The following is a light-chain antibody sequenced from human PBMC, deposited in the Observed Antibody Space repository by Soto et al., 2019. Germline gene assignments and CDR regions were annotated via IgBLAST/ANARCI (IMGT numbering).Light chain of an antibody. CDR3: QHYNDYSWT. CDR2: GTS. CDR1: QSISIW. J-gene: IGKJ1*01. Sequence: DIHMTQSPSTLSASVGDRVTITCRASQSISIWLAWYQQKPGRAPNLLIYGTSSLESGVPSRFSGSGSGTAFTLTVSSRQPDDFATYYCQHYNDYSWTFGQGTKVEI. V-gene: IGKV1-5*03.